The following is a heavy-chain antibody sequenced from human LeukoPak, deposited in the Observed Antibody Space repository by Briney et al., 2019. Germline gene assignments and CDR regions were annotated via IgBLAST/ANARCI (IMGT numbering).Heavy chain of an antibody. V-gene: IGHV4-34*01. Sequence: SETLSLTCAVYGGSFSGYYWSWIRQPPGKGLEWIGEINHSGSTNYNPSLKSRVTISVDTSKNQFSLKLSSVTAAGTAVYYCARPGAYDIGVYSALPIYNGGQGTLVTASS. CDR3: ARPGAYDIGVYSALPIYN. J-gene: IGHJ4*02. CDR2: INHSGST. CDR1: GGSFSGYY. D-gene: IGHD3-22*01.